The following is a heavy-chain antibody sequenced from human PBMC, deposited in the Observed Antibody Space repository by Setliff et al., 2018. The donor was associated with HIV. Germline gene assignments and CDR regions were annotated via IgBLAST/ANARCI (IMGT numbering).Heavy chain of an antibody. CDR3: VRDRGYSSSSLDY. CDR2: IYTSGST. J-gene: IGHJ4*02. Sequence: SETLSLTCTVSGGSINSGTYYWTWIRQPAGKGLEWVGHIYTSGSTNYNPSLKSRVTISVDTSRNQLSLKVISVTAADPAVYYCVRDRGYSSSSLDYWGQGTLVTGS. V-gene: IGHV4-61*09. D-gene: IGHD6-6*01. CDR1: GGSINSGTYY.